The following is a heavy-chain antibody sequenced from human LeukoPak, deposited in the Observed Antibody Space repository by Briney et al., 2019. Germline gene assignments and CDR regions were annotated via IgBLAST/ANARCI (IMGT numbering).Heavy chain of an antibody. Sequence: SETLSLTCTVSGGAISSGSHYWSWIRQSAGKGLEWIGRIHTSGTTNSNPSLKSRVTISVDTSKNQFSLKLSSVTAADTAVYYCAREYYDSNKAPAFDIWGQGTIVTVS. V-gene: IGHV4-61*02. CDR1: GGAISSGSHY. CDR2: IHTSGTT. J-gene: IGHJ3*02. D-gene: IGHD3-22*01. CDR3: AREYYDSNKAPAFDI.